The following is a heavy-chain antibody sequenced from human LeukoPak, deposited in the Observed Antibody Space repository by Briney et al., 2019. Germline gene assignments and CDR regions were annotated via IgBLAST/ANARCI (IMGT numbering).Heavy chain of an antibody. Sequence: PGGSLRLSCAASGFTFSSYAMNWVRQAPGKGLEWVSYISSSSSTIYYADSVKGRFTISRDNAKNSLYLQMNSLGAEDTAVYYCARDSSRGWPGVSDYWGQGTLVTVSS. CDR3: ARDSSRGWPGVSDY. CDR1: GFTFSSYA. D-gene: IGHD6-19*01. CDR2: ISSSSSTI. J-gene: IGHJ4*02. V-gene: IGHV3-48*04.